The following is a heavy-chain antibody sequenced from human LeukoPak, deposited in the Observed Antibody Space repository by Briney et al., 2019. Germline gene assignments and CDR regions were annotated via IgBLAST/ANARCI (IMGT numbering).Heavy chain of an antibody. CDR2: INSDGSST. J-gene: IGHJ5*02. CDR1: RFALSSYW. CDR3: AREVSGDPWYNWFDP. D-gene: IGHD4-17*01. Sequence: GGSLRLSSAPSRFALSSYWMHWVRHAPGKGLVWVLRINSDGSSTRYADSVKGRFTISRDNAKNTLYLQMNSLRAEDTAVYYCAREVSGDPWYNWFDPWGQGTLVTVSS. V-gene: IGHV3-74*01.